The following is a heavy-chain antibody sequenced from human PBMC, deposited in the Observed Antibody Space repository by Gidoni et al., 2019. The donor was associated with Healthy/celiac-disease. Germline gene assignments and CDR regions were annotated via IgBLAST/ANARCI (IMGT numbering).Heavy chain of an antibody. J-gene: IGHJ4*02. CDR3: ATTHDFDY. Sequence: QLQLQESGPGLGKPSETLSLTCTVSGCSISSSSYYWGWIRQPPGKGLEWIGSIYYSGSTYYNPSLKSRVTISVDTSKNQFSLKLSSVTAADTAVYYCATTHDFDYWGQGTLVTVSS. V-gene: IGHV4-39*01. CDR2: IYYSGST. CDR1: GCSISSSSYY.